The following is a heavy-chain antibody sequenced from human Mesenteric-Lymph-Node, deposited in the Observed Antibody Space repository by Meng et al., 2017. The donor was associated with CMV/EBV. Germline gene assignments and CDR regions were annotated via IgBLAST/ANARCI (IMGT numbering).Heavy chain of an antibody. D-gene: IGHD3-10*01. J-gene: IGHJ6*02. CDR1: GFTFSNYA. CDR2: IYNSGSST. Sequence: GESLKISCAASGFTFSNYALSWVRQAPGRGLEWVSTIYNSGSSTYYADSVKGRFTISRDTAKGSLYLQMSSLRVEDTALYYCTKDLRPGGADVWGQGTTVTVSS. CDR3: TKDLRPGGADV. V-gene: IGHV3-23*05.